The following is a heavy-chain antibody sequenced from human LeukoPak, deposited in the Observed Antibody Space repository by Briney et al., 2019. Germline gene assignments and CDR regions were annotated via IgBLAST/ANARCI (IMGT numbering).Heavy chain of an antibody. CDR3: ARALGSYSDY. CDR2: ISSSTSTI. J-gene: IGHJ4*02. D-gene: IGHD1-26*01. V-gene: IGHV3-48*02. Sequence: GGSLRLSCAASGFTFNSYSMNWVRQAPGKGLEWVSYISSSTSTIYYADSVKGRFSISRDNAKNSLYLQMNSQRDEDTAVYYCARALGSYSDYWGQGTLVTVSS. CDR1: GFTFNSYS.